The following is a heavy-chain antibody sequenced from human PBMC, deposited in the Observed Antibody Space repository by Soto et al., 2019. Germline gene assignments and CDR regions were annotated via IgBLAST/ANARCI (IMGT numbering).Heavy chain of an antibody. D-gene: IGHD3-3*01. CDR2: IRSKAYGGTT. J-gene: IGHJ6*02. CDR1: GFTFGDYA. Sequence: GGSLRLFCTASGFTFGDYAMSWVRQAPGKGLEWVGFIRSKAYGGTTEYAASVKGRFTISRDDSKSIAYLQMNSLKTEDTAVYYCTRVGITIFGVDPYGMDVWGQGTTVTVSS. CDR3: TRVGITIFGVDPYGMDV. V-gene: IGHV3-49*04.